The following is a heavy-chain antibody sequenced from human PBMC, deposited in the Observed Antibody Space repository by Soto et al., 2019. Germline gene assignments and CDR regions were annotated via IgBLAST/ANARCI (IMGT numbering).Heavy chain of an antibody. CDR2: IDHRGNT. Sequence: QVQPQESGPGLVKPSETLSLTCSVSGGSLSSSYYWTWIRQPPGKGLEWIGYIDHRGNTSYNTSLKRRVTIRVDTSKNKFYLKLSFVTAADTAVYHCASLYSSGWVDAFDIWGQGAMVTVSS. J-gene: IGHJ3*02. CDR1: GGSLSSSYY. CDR3: ASLYSSGWVDAFDI. D-gene: IGHD6-19*01. V-gene: IGHV4-61*01.